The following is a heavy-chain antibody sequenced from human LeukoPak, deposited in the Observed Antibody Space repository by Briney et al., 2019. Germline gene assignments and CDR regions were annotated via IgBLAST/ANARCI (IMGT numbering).Heavy chain of an antibody. J-gene: IGHJ4*02. Sequence: GGSLRLSCATSGFIFKNHWMTWVRQGPGKGLEWVADIRQGGNEKNHVDSVRGRFTISRDNSKNTLYLQMNSLRAEDTAVYYCVRGCSSTSCYPFDYWGQGTLVTVSS. D-gene: IGHD2-2*01. CDR2: IRQGGNEK. CDR3: VRGCSSTSCYPFDY. CDR1: GFIFKNHW. V-gene: IGHV3-7*04.